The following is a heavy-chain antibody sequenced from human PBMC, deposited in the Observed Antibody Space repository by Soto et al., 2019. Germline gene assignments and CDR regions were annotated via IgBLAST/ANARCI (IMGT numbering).Heavy chain of an antibody. CDR3: ARGYCSGGSCYPSDY. CDR1: GYTFTSYY. V-gene: IGHV1-46*01. CDR2: INPSGGST. Sequence: ASVKVSCKASGYTFTSYYMHWVRQAPGQGLEWMGIINPSGGSTSYAQKFQGRVTMIKDTSTSTVYMELSSLRSEDTAVYYCARGYCSGGSCYPSDYWGQGTLVTVSS. J-gene: IGHJ4*02. D-gene: IGHD2-15*01.